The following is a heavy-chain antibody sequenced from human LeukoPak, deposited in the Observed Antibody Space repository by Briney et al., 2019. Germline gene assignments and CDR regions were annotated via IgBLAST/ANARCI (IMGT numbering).Heavy chain of an antibody. J-gene: IGHJ4*02. CDR2: ISGSGGST. CDR3: AKDSRGQLLGIGY. Sequence: GGSLRLSCAASGFTFSSYAMSWVRQAPGKGLEWVSAISGSGGSTYYADSVKSRFTVSRDNSKNMLYLQMNSLRAEDTAVYYCAKDSRGQLLGIGYWGQGTLVTVSS. V-gene: IGHV3-23*01. D-gene: IGHD5-24*01. CDR1: GFTFSSYA.